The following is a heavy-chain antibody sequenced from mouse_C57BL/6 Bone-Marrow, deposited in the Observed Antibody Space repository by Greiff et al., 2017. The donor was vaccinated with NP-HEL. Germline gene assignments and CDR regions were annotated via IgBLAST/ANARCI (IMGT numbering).Heavy chain of an antibody. J-gene: IGHJ3*01. Sequence: VQLQQSGPELVKPGASVKISCKASGYSFTGYYMNWVKQSPEKSLEWIGEINPSTGGTTYNQKFKAKATLTVDKSSSTAYMQLKSLTSEDSAVYYCERRWLLPWFAYWGQGTLVTVSA. D-gene: IGHD2-3*01. CDR1: GYSFTGYY. CDR2: INPSTGGT. V-gene: IGHV1-42*01. CDR3: ERRWLLPWFAY.